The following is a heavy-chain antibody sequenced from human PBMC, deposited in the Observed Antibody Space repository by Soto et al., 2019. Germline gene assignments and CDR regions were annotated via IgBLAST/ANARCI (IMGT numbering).Heavy chain of an antibody. V-gene: IGHV1-69*01. CDR3: AKVRYSSPMGYYYGMDV. Sequence: QVQLVQSGAEVKRPGSSVKVSCKVSGGDFNNYVITWVRQAPGQGLEWMGGIIPFYGSTNYAQKFQGRVTITADESTSTSYMEVNNLRSEDTAVYYCAKVRYSSPMGYYYGMDVWGQGTTVTVSS. D-gene: IGHD6-19*01. CDR1: GGDFNNYV. J-gene: IGHJ6*02. CDR2: IIPFYGST.